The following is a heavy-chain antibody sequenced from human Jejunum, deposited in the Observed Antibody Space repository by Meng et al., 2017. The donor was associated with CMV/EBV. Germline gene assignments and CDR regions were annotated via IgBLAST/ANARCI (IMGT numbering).Heavy chain of an antibody. J-gene: IGHJ3*02. D-gene: IGHD1-26*01. CDR1: GFPFIASY. V-gene: IGHV3-11*01. CDR3: ARGGGGDAFDI. CDR2: ISSGSSTI. Sequence: SGFPFIASYRPGCRQPPGKGLEWFSYISSGSSTIYYADFVMGRFTIPRNNAKKSVYLKMNSLRADDTAFYYCARGGGGDAFDIWGQGTMVTVSS.